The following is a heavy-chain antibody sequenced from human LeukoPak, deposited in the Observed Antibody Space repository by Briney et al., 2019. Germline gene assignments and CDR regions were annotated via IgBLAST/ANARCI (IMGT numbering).Heavy chain of an antibody. Sequence: SETLSLTCTVSGYSISSGYFWGWVRQPPGKGLEWIGSIYPGGTTYYSPSLKNRLTISVDTSKNQFSLKLRYVTAADTAVYYCARGYVSAGMLAPWGQGTLVTVSS. CDR1: GYSISSGYF. CDR2: IYPGGTT. CDR3: ARGYVSAGMLAP. D-gene: IGHD2-2*01. J-gene: IGHJ5*02. V-gene: IGHV4-38-2*02.